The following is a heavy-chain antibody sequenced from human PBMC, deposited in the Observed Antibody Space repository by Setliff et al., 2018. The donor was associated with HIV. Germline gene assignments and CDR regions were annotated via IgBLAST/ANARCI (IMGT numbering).Heavy chain of an antibody. J-gene: IGHJ4*02. CDR1: GFSFGSYW. CDR3: ARGQYYYDTSGYYRGSAFDF. V-gene: IGHV3-7*03. D-gene: IGHD3-22*01. Sequence: PGGSLRLSCVASGFSFGSYWMSWVRQAPGKGPEWVAHIKQDASEKYFVDSVKGRFTISRDNAKNSLYLQMDSLRAEDTAVYYCARGQYYYDTSGYYRGSAFDFWGQGTLVTVSS. CDR2: IKQDASEK.